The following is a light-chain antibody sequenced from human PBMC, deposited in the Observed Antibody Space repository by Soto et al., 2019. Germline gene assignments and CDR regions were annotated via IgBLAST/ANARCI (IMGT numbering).Light chain of an antibody. J-gene: IGKJ1*01. V-gene: IGKV1-5*03. CDR3: QQYLSYPWK. Sequence: DIQMTQSPSTLSASVGDTVIITCRASQTINRWLAWYQQKSGKAPKVLIYMASNLERGAPSRFSGSGSGTEISRTISTLQPDDFDTYYWQQYLSYPWKFGQGTKVESK. CDR2: MAS. CDR1: QTINRW.